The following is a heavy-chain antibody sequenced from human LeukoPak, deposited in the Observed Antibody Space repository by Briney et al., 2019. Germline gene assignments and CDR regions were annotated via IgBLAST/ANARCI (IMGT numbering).Heavy chain of an antibody. CDR2: INPKNGGA. CDR1: GYTFIGHY. D-gene: IGHD3-10*01. CDR3: ARESSYYRLLWFGESKERRFYNWFDP. V-gene: IGHV1-2*07. J-gene: IGHJ5*02. Sequence: ASVKVSCKTSGYTFIGHYIHWVRQAPGQGLEWMGWINPKNGGANYAPRFQGRVTMTRDRSISTVYMEVTRLTSDDTAVYYCARESSYYRLLWFGESKERRFYNWFDPWGQGTLVTVSS.